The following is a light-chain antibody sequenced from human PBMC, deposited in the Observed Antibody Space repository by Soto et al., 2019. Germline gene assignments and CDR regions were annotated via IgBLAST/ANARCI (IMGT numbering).Light chain of an antibody. CDR2: EVR. CDR1: NRDIGAYNL. Sequence: QSVLTQPASVSGSLRQTITISFTGSNRDIGAYNLASWYRQYPDTAPKLIIYEVRNRPSGVPYRCTGSRSGNAASLTISALQADDESTLYCSADTTTSTLRFGGGTKVTVL. J-gene: IGLJ3*02. V-gene: IGLV2-14*01. CDR3: SADTTTSTLR.